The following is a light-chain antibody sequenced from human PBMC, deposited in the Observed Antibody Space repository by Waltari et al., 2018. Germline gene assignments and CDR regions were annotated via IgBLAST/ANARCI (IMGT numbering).Light chain of an antibody. J-gene: IGKJ1*01. CDR2: ETS. CDR3: QKYVRLPAT. CDR1: QSVSKY. V-gene: IGKV3-20*01. Sequence: EIVLTQSPGTLSLSPGERATLSCWPSQSVSKYLAWYQQNPGQAPRRLIYETSFRATGVPDRFSGSGSGTDFSLTISRLEPEEFAVYYWQKYVRLPATFGQGTKVEIK.